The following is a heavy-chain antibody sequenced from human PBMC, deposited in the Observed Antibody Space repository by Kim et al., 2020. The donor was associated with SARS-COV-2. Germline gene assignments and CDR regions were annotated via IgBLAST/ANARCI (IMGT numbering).Heavy chain of an antibody. Sequence: GGSLRLSCAASGFTFSSYGMHWVRQAPGNGLEWVAVISYDGSNKYYADSVKGRFTISRDNSKNTLYLQMNSLRAEDTAVYYCAKDGPVLQGYYYYGMDVWGQGTTVTVSS. J-gene: IGHJ6*02. CDR3: AKDGPVLQGYYYYGMDV. CDR1: GFTFSSYG. CDR2: ISYDGSNK. D-gene: IGHD4-4*01. V-gene: IGHV3-30*18.